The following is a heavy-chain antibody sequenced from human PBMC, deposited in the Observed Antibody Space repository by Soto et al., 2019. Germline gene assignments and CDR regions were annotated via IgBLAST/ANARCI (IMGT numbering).Heavy chain of an antibody. CDR1: GFTFSSYA. J-gene: IGHJ4*02. CDR3: AKGSSGWFAVPGGY. CDR2: ISGSGGST. D-gene: IGHD6-19*01. Sequence: EVQLLESGGGLVQPGGSLRLSCAASGFTFSSYAMSWVRQAPGKGLEWVSAISGSGGSTYYADAVKGRFTMSRDNSKNTLYLQMNSLRAEDTAVYYCAKGSSGWFAVPGGYWGQGTLVTVSS. V-gene: IGHV3-23*01.